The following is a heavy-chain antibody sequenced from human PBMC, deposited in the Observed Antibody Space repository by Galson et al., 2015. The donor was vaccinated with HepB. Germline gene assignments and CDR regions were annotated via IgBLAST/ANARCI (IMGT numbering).Heavy chain of an antibody. D-gene: IGHD3-3*01. CDR3: ARGGRATSSGVIMDPSNWFDP. J-gene: IGHJ5*02. CDR1: GGTFSSYV. Sequence: SVKVSCKASGGTFSSYVISWIRQAPGQGLEWMGGIIHIFGTPNYTQKFQGRVTITADESLTTAYMELSSLRFEDTAVYYCARGGRATSSGVIMDPSNWFDPWGQGTLVTVSS. CDR2: IIHIFGTP. V-gene: IGHV1-69*13.